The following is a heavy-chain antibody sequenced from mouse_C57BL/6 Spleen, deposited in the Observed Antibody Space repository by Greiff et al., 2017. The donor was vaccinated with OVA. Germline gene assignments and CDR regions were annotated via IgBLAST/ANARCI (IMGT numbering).Heavy chain of an antibody. J-gene: IGHJ3*01. CDR3: AREGIYYDDVPFAY. CDR1: GYTFTSYW. V-gene: IGHV1-55*01. Sequence: VQLQQPGAELVKPGASVKMSCKASGYTFTSYWITWVKQRPGQGLEWIGDIYPGSGSTNYNEKFKSKATLTVDTSSSTAYMQLSSLTSEDSAVYYCAREGIYYDDVPFAYWGQGTLVTVSA. D-gene: IGHD2-4*01. CDR2: IYPGSGST.